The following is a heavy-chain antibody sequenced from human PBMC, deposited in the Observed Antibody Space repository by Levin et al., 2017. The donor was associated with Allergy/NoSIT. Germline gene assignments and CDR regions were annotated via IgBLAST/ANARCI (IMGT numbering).Heavy chain of an antibody. V-gene: IGHV4-39*01. J-gene: IGHJ5*02. CDR2: IFYSGST. CDR3: ARQPPYHYDASWFDP. Sequence: PGKGLEWIGSIFYSGSTYYNPSLKSRVTISVDTSKNQFSLRLSSVTAADTAVYYCARQPPYHYDASWFDPWGQGTLVTVSS. D-gene: IGHD3-22*01.